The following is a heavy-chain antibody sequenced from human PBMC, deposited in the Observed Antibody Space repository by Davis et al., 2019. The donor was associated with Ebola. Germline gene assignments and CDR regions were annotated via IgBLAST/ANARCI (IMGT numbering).Heavy chain of an antibody. CDR2: ISGSGGST. J-gene: IGHJ6*02. D-gene: IGHD3-3*01. CDR3: ATADDFLLEVRWYYYYGMDV. CDR1: GFTFSSYA. V-gene: IGHV3-23*01. Sequence: PGGSLRLSCAASGFTFSSYAMSWVRQAPGKGLEWVSAISGSGGSTYYADSVKGRFTISRDNSKNTLYLQMNSLRAEDTAVYYCATADDFLLEVRWYYYYGMDVWGQGTTVTVSS.